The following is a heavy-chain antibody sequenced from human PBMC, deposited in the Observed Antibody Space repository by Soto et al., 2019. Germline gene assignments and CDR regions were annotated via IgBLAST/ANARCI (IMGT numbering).Heavy chain of an antibody. CDR2: ISYDGSHK. V-gene: IGHV3-30*18. J-gene: IGHJ4*02. CDR3: AKDGAPRYCSRSSCHPAGAY. Sequence: PGGSLRLSCAGSGFTFSNYGLHWVRQAPGKGLEWVAVISYDGSHKYYADSVKGRFTISRDNSNNMLYLQMDSLRAEDTAVYYCAKDGAPRYCSRSSCHPAGAYWGQGTLVTVSS. D-gene: IGHD2-15*01. CDR1: GFTFSNYG.